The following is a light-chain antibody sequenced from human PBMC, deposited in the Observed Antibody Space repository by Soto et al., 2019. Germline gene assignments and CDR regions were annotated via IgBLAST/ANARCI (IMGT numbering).Light chain of an antibody. CDR2: DVS. CDR1: NNDIGGYNY. CDR3: SSYTLNSTIL. V-gene: IGLV2-14*03. J-gene: IGLJ2*01. Sequence: QSALTQPASVSGSPGQSITISCTGTNNDIGGYNYDSWYQQHAGRAPKLVINDVSSRPSGISDRFSGSKSGNTASLTISGLQAEDEANYNCSSYTLNSTILFGGGTKLTVL.